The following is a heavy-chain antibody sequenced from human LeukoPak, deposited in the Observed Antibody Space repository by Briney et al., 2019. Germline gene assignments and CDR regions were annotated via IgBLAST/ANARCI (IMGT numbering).Heavy chain of an antibody. CDR3: ARVGDIVVVPAAHFDY. V-gene: IGHV4-31*03. D-gene: IGHD2-2*01. J-gene: IGHJ4*02. Sequence: SETLSLTCTVSGGSISSGGYYWSWIRQHPGKGLEWIGYIYYSGSTYYNPSLKSRVTISVDTSKNQFSLKLSSVTAADTAVYYCARVGDIVVVPAAHFDYWGQGTLVTVSS. CDR1: GGSISSGGYY. CDR2: IYYSGST.